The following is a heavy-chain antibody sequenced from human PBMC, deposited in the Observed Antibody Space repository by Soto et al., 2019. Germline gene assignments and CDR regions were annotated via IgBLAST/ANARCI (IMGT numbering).Heavy chain of an antibody. J-gene: IGHJ6*02. D-gene: IGHD3-16*01. V-gene: IGHV1-69*01. Sequence: QVQGGQSGAEVKKPGSSVKVSCRVSGGILTNTAISWVRQAPGQDLEWWGGVIPLFDTAYYAQIFRGRLRISADGATTTAYMELSGLTSADTAVYFCATGGHNDGYNFYHGMDVWGQGTTVTVS. CDR1: GGILTNTA. CDR3: ATGGHNDGYNFYHGMDV. CDR2: VIPLFDTA.